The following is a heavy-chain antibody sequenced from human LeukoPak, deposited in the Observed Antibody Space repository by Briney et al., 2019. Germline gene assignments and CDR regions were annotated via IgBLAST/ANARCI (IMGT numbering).Heavy chain of an antibody. J-gene: IGHJ3*02. D-gene: IGHD6-19*01. V-gene: IGHV3-20*04. CDR3: ARDRDSGWYPDAFDI. CDR2: INWSGGST. CDR1: GFTFDDYG. Sequence: GGSLRLSCAPSGFTFDDYGMSWVRHAPGKGVEGVSGINWSGGSTVYADCVKGRFTISRDNAKNSLYLQMNSLRAEDTAVYYCARDRDSGWYPDAFDIWGQGTMVTVSS.